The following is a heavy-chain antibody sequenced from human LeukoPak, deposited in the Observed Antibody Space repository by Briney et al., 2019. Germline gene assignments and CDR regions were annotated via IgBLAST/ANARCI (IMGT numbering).Heavy chain of an antibody. CDR2: ISGSGGST. D-gene: IGHD3-9*01. V-gene: IGHV3-23*01. CDR1: GGSISSYY. Sequence: PSETLSLTCTVSGGSISSYYWSWVRQAPGKGLEWVSAISGSGGSTYYADSVKGRFTISRDNSKNTLYLQMNSLRAEDTAVYYCATDYDILTGYARFDYWGQGTLVTVSS. CDR3: ATDYDILTGYARFDY. J-gene: IGHJ4*02.